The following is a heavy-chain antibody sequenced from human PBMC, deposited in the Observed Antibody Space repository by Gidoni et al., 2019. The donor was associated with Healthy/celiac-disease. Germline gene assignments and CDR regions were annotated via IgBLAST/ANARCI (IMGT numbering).Heavy chain of an antibody. CDR1: GGSFSGYY. J-gene: IGHJ5*02. CDR3: ARDDILTHNWFDP. V-gene: IGHV4-34*01. Sequence: QVQLQQWGAGLLKPSETLSLTCAVSGGSFSGYYWSWSRKPPGKGLEWIGEINHSGSTNYNPSLKSRVTISVDTSKNQFSLKLSPVTAADTAVYYCARDDILTHNWFDPWGQGTLVTVSS. D-gene: IGHD3-9*01. CDR2: INHSGST.